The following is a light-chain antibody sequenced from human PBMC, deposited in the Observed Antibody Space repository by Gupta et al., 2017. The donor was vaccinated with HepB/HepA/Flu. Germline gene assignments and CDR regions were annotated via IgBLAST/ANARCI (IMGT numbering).Light chain of an antibody. Sequence: DMQMTQPPASLSASIGDRLTITCRASQSITGYLNWYQQSPGKAPRLLIYATTTLKSGVPYRFSGSGFGTDFTLTISSLQPEDFTTYYCQQSHTIPWTFGQGTKVEIK. CDR1: QSITGY. CDR2: ATT. V-gene: IGKV1-39*01. J-gene: IGKJ1*01. CDR3: QQSHTIPWT.